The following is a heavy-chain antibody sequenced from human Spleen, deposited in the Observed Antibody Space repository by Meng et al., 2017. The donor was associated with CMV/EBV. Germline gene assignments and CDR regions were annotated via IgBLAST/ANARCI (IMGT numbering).Heavy chain of an antibody. V-gene: IGHV4-61*01. D-gene: IGHD3-22*01. CDR3: ARGLGDYYDSSGYYYVDY. CDR2: IYYSGST. CDR1: RRGSYY. Sequence: RRGSYYWSWIRQPPGKGLEWIGYIYYSGSTNYNPSLKSRVTISVDTSKNQFSLKLSSVTAADTAVYYCARGLGDYYDSSGYYYVDYWGQGTLVTVSS. J-gene: IGHJ4*02.